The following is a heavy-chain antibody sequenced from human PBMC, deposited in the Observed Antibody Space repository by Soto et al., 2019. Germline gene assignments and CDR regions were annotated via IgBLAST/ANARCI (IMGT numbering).Heavy chain of an antibody. CDR1: GFTFSSYC. CDR2: ISYDGKVK. CDR3: AKEATPKVGHYFDY. V-gene: IGHV3-30*18. Sequence: QVQLVESGGGVVQPGTSLRLSCAASGFTFSSYCMQWLRQAPGKGLEWVAVISYDGKVKYYADSVKGRFTISRDNSKNTLYLQMDSLIPEDTAVYYCAKEATPKVGHYFDYWGQGTLGTVSS. J-gene: IGHJ4*02.